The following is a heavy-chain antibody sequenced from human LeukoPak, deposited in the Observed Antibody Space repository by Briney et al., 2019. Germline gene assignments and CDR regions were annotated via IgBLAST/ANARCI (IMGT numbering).Heavy chain of an antibody. Sequence: SETLSLTCAVSGGSISSYYWSLIRQPTGKGLEWIGNIYYSGSTNYNPSLKSRVTISVDTSKNQFSLKLSSVTAADTAVYYCARHATYCGGDCYSVYDYWGQGTLVTVSS. CDR3: ARHATYCGGDCYSVYDY. D-gene: IGHD2-21*02. CDR2: IYYSGST. V-gene: IGHV4-59*08. J-gene: IGHJ4*02. CDR1: GGSISSYY.